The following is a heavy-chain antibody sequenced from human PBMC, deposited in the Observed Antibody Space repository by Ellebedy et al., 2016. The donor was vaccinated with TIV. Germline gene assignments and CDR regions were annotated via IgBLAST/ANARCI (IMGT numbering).Heavy chain of an antibody. V-gene: IGHV3-74*01. CDR2: LNSDGSST. Sequence: GESLKISCAASGFTFSKYWMHWVRQAPGKGPVWVSRLNSDGSSTSYADSVKGRFTISRDNAKNSLYLQMNSLRDEDTALYHCARRRDTRGWFLDLWGRGTLVTVSS. CDR1: GFTFSKYW. J-gene: IGHJ2*01. CDR3: ARRRDTRGWFLDL.